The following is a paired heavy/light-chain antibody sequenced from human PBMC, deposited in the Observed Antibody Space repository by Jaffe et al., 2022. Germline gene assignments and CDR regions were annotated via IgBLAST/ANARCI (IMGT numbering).Light chain of an antibody. Sequence: EIVMTQSPATVSVSPGERATLSCRASQTVSSNLAWYQHKPGQAPRLLIYGASTRAAGIPARFSGSGSGTEFTLTISGLQSEDFAVYYCQQYTNWWTFGQGTKVEIK. CDR3: QQYTNWWT. J-gene: IGKJ1*01. CDR2: GAS. CDR1: QTVSSN. V-gene: IGKV3-15*01.
Heavy chain of an antibody. Sequence: QVQLQESGPGLVNPSETLSLTCIVSGGSISRYYWSWIRQPPGRGLEWIGYVYYSGDTNYNPSLKSRVTISVDMSMNQFSLQLNSVTAADTAVYHCARSDDYYCSGTSCHSGRGVDAFDIWGQGTMVTVSS. CDR2: VYYSGDT. V-gene: IGHV4-59*01. J-gene: IGHJ3*02. CDR3: ARSDDYYCSGTSCHSGRGVDAFDI. CDR1: GGSISRYY. D-gene: IGHD2-2*01.